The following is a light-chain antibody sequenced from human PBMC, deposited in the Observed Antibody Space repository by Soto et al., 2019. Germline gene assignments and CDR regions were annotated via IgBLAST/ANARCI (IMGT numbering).Light chain of an antibody. CDR2: AAS. J-gene: IGKJ4*01. CDR1: QSVSSSY. CDR3: QQYGSTFVT. Sequence: EIVLTQSPGTLSLSPGERATLSCRASQSVSSSYLAWYQQKPGQAPRLLIYAASTRATDIPDRFSGSGSGTDFTLTISRLEPEDFAVYYCQQYGSTFVTFGGGTKVDIK. V-gene: IGKV3-20*01.